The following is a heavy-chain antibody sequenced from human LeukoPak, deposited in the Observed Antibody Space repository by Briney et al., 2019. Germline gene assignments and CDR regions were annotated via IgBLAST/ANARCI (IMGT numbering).Heavy chain of an antibody. CDR3: ARSPYSSGPYYYYYMDV. CDR1: GGSISSSNW. J-gene: IGHJ6*03. Sequence: PSETLSLTCAVSGGSISSSNWWSWVRQPPGKGLEWIGEIYHSGSTNYNPSLKSRVTISVDKSKNQFSLKLSSVTAADTAVYYCARSPYSSGPYYYYYMDVWGKGTTVTISS. D-gene: IGHD6-19*01. CDR2: IYHSGST. V-gene: IGHV4-4*02.